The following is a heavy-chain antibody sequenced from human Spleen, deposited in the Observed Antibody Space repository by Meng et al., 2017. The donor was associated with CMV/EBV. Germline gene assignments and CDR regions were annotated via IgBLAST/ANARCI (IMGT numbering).Heavy chain of an antibody. CDR1: GFTFSNYS. Sequence: GESLKISCAASGFTFSNYSLSWVRQAPGKGLEWVSYISSSSSTIYYADSVKGRFTISRDNAKNSLYLQMNSLRAEDTAVYYCASYDFWTGFDYWGQGTLVTVSS. D-gene: IGHD3-3*01. CDR3: ASYDFWTGFDY. J-gene: IGHJ4*02. CDR2: ISSSSSTI. V-gene: IGHV3-48*04.